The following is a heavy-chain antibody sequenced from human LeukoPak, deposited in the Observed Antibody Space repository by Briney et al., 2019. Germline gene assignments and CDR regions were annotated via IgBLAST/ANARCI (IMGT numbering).Heavy chain of an antibody. Sequence: KPSQTLSLTCTVSGGSISSGDYYWSWIRQPPGKGLEWIGYIYYSGSTYYNPSLKSRVTISVDTSKNQFSLKLSSVTAADTAVYYCARDRYYYDSSGYYYFDYWGQGTLVTVSS. J-gene: IGHJ4*02. CDR2: IYYSGST. CDR1: GGSISSGDYY. V-gene: IGHV4-30-4*08. CDR3: ARDRYYYDSSGYYYFDY. D-gene: IGHD3-22*01.